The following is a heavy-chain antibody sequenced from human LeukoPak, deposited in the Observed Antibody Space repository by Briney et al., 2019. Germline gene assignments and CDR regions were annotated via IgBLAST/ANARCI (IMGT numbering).Heavy chain of an antibody. D-gene: IGHD3-9*01. V-gene: IGHV3-33*06. CDR1: GFTFSSYG. J-gene: IGHJ6*03. CDR3: AKSPPGWLLPYYMDV. CDR2: IWYDGSNK. Sequence: GRSLRLSCAASGFTFSSYGMHWVRQAPGKGLEWVAVIWYDGSNKYYADSVKGRFTISRDNSKDTLYLQMNSLRAEDTAVYYCAKSPPGWLLPYYMDVWGKGTTVTVSS.